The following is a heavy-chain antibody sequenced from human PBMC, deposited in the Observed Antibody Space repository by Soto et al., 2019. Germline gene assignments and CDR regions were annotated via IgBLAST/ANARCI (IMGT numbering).Heavy chain of an antibody. CDR2: INPNSGDT. CDR3: ARDYYDNSGSRYVDYGMDV. CDR1: GYTFTGYY. J-gene: IGHJ6*02. D-gene: IGHD3-22*01. Sequence: ASVKVSCKASGYTFTGYYVHWVRQAPGQGLEWMGWINPNSGDTYLAQRFQGRVTMNRDTSIGTAYMELRGLTSDDTAVYYCARDYYDNSGSRYVDYGMDVWGQGTTVTVCS. V-gene: IGHV1-2*02.